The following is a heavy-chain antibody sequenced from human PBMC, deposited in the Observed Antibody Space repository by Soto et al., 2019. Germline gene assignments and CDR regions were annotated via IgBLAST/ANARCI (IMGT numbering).Heavy chain of an antibody. CDR3: VKRGRNWGAFDF. D-gene: IGHD7-27*01. CDR1: GFILNNYA. V-gene: IGHV3-23*01. J-gene: IGHJ3*01. CDR2: IGGTDGDSDGVP. Sequence: VQLLESGGDLVQPGGSLRLSCVASGFILNNYAMSWVRQAPGKGLEWVSTIGGTDGDSDGVPWYEDSVKSRCTISRDSAANTLFLHMDNLRAEDSALYYCVKRGRNWGAFDFWGQGTTVVVSS.